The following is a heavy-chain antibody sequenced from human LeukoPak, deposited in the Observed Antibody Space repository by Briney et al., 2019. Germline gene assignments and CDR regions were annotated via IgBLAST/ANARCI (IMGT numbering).Heavy chain of an antibody. V-gene: IGHV4-34*01. J-gene: IGHJ4*02. D-gene: IGHD6-19*01. Sequence: GSLRLSCAASGFTFSSYWSWIRQPPGKGLEWIGEINHSGSTNYNPSLKSRVTISVDTSKNQFSLKLSSVTAADTAVYYCAREGSEQWIDYWGQGTLVTVSS. CDR1: GFTFSSY. CDR3: AREGSEQWIDY. CDR2: INHSGST.